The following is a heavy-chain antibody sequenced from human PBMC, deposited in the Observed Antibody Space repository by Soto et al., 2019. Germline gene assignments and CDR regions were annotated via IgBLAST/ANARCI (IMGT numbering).Heavy chain of an antibody. CDR2: IDTNGDT. CDR3: ARGTVYYCPNDKCGFFFDH. CDR1: GDSLRRGFHH. Sequence: QVQLQESGSGLLKPSQTLSLDCSISGDSLRRGFHHRSWIRQTPGKGLQLIGYIDTNGDTHYDPSLRNRLNMSIVTTESRFSLKVTSVTAADTAVYYCARGTVYYCPNDKCGFFFDHWGQGALVTVTS. J-gene: IGHJ4*02. V-gene: IGHV4-31*03. D-gene: IGHD2-8*01.